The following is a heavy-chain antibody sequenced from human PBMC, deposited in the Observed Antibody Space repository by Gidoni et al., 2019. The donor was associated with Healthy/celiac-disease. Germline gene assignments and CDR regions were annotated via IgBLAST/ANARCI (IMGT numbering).Heavy chain of an antibody. Sequence: QVQLVESGGGVVQPGRSLRLSCAASGCPFSSYGMHWVRQAPGKGLEWVAVISYDGSNKYYADSVKGRFTISRDNSKNTLYLQMNSLRAEDTAVYYCAKAGFDDFWSGQDPRYYFDYWGQGTLVTVSS. D-gene: IGHD3-3*01. V-gene: IGHV3-30*18. CDR2: ISYDGSNK. J-gene: IGHJ4*02. CDR1: GCPFSSYG. CDR3: AKAGFDDFWSGQDPRYYFDY.